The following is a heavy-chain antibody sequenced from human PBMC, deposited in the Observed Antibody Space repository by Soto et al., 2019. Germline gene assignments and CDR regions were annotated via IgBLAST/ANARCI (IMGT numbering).Heavy chain of an antibody. CDR2: IYYSGST. CDR1: GGSISSYY. V-gene: IGHV4-59*01. Sequence: PSETLSLTCTVSGGSISSYYWSLFRHPPGKGLEWIGYIYYSGSTNYNPSLKSRVTISVDTSKNQFSLKLSSGTAADTAVYYCARGPTYYDFWSGPRYYYGMDVWGQGTTVTVSS. J-gene: IGHJ6*02. D-gene: IGHD3-3*01. CDR3: ARGPTYYDFWSGPRYYYGMDV.